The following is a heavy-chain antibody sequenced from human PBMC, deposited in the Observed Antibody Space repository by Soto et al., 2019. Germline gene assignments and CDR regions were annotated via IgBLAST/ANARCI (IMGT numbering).Heavy chain of an antibody. J-gene: IGHJ4*02. CDR2: INPDGNVG. D-gene: IGHD4-4*01. Sequence: EVQLLGSGGGLVQPGGSLRLSCVGSGFTFSTYWMNWVRQAPGKGLEWVANINPDGNVGTHVDSVRGRFTTSRDNAKNCQSLQMNSLRADDTAVYFCAGWGGHDYNFGGQGIMVTVSS. CDR1: GFTFSTYW. CDR3: AGWGGHDYNF. V-gene: IGHV3-7*03.